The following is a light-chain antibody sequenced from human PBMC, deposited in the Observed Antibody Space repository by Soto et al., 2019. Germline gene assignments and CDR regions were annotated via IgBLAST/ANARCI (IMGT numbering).Light chain of an antibody. CDR3: QQRSSSHPLP. CDR2: AAS. V-gene: IGKV3-11*01. J-gene: IGKJ4*01. CDR1: QSVSRS. Sequence: EIVLTQSPATLSLSPGERATLSCRASQSVSRSLAWYQQKPGQAPRLLIYAASNRAAGIPGRFSGSGSGTDFTLTISSLEPEDSAVYYCQQRSSSHPLPFGGGTNVEIK.